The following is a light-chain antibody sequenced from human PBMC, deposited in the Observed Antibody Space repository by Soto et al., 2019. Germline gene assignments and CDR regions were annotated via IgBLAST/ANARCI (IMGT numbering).Light chain of an antibody. CDR3: QQHTT. Sequence: EIVMTQSPATLSVSPGERATLSCRASQSVSSNLAWYQQKPGQAPRLLIYGASTRATGIPARFSGSGSGTEFTLTISSLQSEDVATYHCQQHTTFGQGTKVEI. CDR2: GAS. J-gene: IGKJ1*01. CDR1: QSVSSN. V-gene: IGKV3-15*01.